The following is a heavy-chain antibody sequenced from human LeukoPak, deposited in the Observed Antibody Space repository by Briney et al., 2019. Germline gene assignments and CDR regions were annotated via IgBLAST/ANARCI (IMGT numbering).Heavy chain of an antibody. CDR1: GFTVSSNY. J-gene: IGHJ3*02. D-gene: IGHD2-2*02. CDR2: ISSSSSYI. Sequence: GGSLRLSCAASGFTVSSNYMSWVRQAPGKGLEWVSSISSSSSYIYYADSVKGRFTISRDNAKNSLYLQMNSLRAEDTAVYYCASQYCSSRTCYTDAFDIWGQGTMVTVSS. V-gene: IGHV3-21*01. CDR3: ASQYCSSRTCYTDAFDI.